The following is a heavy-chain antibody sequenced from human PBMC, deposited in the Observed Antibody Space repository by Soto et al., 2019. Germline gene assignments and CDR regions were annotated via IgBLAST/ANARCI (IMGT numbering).Heavy chain of an antibody. Sequence: QVRLVQSGAEVKKPGASVKVSCKASGYTFSNYGISWVRQAPGQGPEWMGWISGFNGNTNYAQTLQGRVTMTTDTSTSMAYMQLRSLRSDDTAVYYCAGGGSSWSAEYYQHWGPGTLVIVSS. J-gene: IGHJ1*01. V-gene: IGHV1-18*01. CDR2: ISGFNGNT. D-gene: IGHD6-13*01. CDR1: GYTFSNYG. CDR3: AGGGSSWSAEYYQH.